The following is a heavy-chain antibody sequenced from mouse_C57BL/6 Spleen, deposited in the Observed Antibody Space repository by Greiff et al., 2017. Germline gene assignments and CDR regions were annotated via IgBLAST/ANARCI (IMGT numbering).Heavy chain of an antibody. CDR2: ISSGSSTI. Sequence: EVKLMESGGGLVKPGGSLKLSCAASGFTFSDYGMHWVRQAPEKGLEWVAYISSGSSTIYYADTVKGRFTISRDNAKNTLFLQMTSLRSEDTAMYYCARFITTVVADYFDYWGQGTTLTVSS. D-gene: IGHD1-1*01. CDR1: GFTFSDYG. J-gene: IGHJ2*01. V-gene: IGHV5-17*01. CDR3: ARFITTVVADYFDY.